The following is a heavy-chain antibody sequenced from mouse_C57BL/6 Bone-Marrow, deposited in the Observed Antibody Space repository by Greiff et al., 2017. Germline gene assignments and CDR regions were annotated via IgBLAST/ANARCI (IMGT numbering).Heavy chain of an antibody. J-gene: IGHJ3*01. CDR1: GYTFTSYW. CDR2: INPSNGGT. CDR3: AGHCSYEVWFAY. V-gene: IGHV1-53*01. Sequence: QVQLQQPGTELVKPGASVKLSCKASGYTFTSYWMHWVKQRPGQGLEWIGNINPSNGGTNYNEKFKSKATLTVDKSSSTAYMQLSSLTSVDSAVYYCAGHCSYEVWFAYWGQGTLVTVSA. D-gene: IGHD1-1*01.